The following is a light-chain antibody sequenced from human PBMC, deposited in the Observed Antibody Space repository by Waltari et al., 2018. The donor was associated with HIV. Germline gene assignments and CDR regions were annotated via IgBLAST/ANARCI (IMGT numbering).Light chain of an antibody. Sequence: QPVLTQPPSVSGAPGQRVTISCTRSSSNIGDTYDVHWYQQLPGTAPKLLSYATRHRPAGGPSRFSGAKSGTSASLAITGLQAEDEADYYCQSYDSTLRVVFGGGTKLTVL. CDR3: QSYDSTLRVV. J-gene: IGLJ2*01. CDR1: SSNIGDTYD. V-gene: IGLV1-40*01. CDR2: ATR.